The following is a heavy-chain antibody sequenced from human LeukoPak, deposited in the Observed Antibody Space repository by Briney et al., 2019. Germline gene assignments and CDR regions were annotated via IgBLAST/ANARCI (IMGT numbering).Heavy chain of an antibody. CDR1: GFTFSSYS. CDR3: ASRVMAVNGFDI. J-gene: IGHJ3*02. D-gene: IGHD3-16*01. CDR2: ISSSSSYI. V-gene: IGHV3-21*01. Sequence: PGGSLRLSCAASGFTFSSYSMNWVRQAPGKGLEWVSSISSSSSYIYYADSVKGRFTISRDNAENTLYLQMNSLRAEDTAVYYCASRVMAVNGFDIWGQGTMVTVSS.